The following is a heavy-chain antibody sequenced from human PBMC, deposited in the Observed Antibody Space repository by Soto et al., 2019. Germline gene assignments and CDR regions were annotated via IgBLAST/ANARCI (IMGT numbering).Heavy chain of an antibody. CDR3: AHSEVVLVARHTFDI. CDR2: IYWDDYK. J-gene: IGHJ3*02. CDR1: GFSLSTSGVG. D-gene: IGHD2-8*02. Sequence: QITLKESGPTLVKPTQTLTLTCTFSGFSLSTSGVGVGWIRQPPGKALEWLALIYWDDYKDYNPSLKSRLTITQETSKNQVVLTMTHMDPVDTAKYYFAHSEVVLVARHTFDIWGQGTMVTVSS. V-gene: IGHV2-5*02.